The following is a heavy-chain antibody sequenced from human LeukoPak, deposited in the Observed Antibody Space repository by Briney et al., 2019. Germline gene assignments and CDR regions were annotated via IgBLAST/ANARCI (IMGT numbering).Heavy chain of an antibody. CDR3: ARQTRGSCSSTSCYSFDY. J-gene: IGHJ4*02. V-gene: IGHV4-59*08. CDR1: GGSISSYY. CDR2: IYYSGST. Sequence: PSETLSLTCTVSGGSISSYYWSWIRQPPGKGLEWIGYIYYSGSTNYNPSLKSRVTISVDTSKYQFSLKLSSVTAADTAVYYCARQTRGSCSSTSCYSFDYWGQGTLVTVSS. D-gene: IGHD2-2*01.